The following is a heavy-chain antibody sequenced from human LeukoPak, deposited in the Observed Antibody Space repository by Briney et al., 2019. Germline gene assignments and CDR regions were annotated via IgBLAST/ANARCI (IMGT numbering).Heavy chain of an antibody. CDR2: ISSASITI. Sequence: GGSLRLSCAASGFTFNSYAMNWVRQAPGKGLEWVSYISSASITIHYADSVKGRFTISRDNAKNSLYLQMNSLRAEDTAVYYCARRRDGYNWGHYFDYWGQGTLVTVSS. CDR1: GFTFNSYA. CDR3: ARRRDGYNWGHYFDY. D-gene: IGHD5-24*01. J-gene: IGHJ4*02. V-gene: IGHV3-48*04.